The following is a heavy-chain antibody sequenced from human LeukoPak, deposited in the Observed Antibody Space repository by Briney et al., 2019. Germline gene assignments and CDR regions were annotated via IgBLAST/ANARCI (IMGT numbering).Heavy chain of an antibody. CDR1: GFTFISYM. CDR3: ARSLTTLTYEGY. CDR2: INSGSTYT. Sequence: GGSLRLSCAASGFTFISYMMNWVRQAPRKGLEWVSSINSGSTYTYYTESVKGRFTVSRDNAKNSLFLQMNSLRAEDTAIYYCARSLTTLTYEGYWGQGTLVTVSS. J-gene: IGHJ4*02. V-gene: IGHV3-21*01. D-gene: IGHD1-1*01.